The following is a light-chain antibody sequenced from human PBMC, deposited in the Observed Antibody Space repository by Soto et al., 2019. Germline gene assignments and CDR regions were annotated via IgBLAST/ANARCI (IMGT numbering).Light chain of an antibody. CDR1: QSVLTY. CDR3: QQRSNLVS. V-gene: IGKV3-11*01. CDR2: DAS. J-gene: IGKJ5*01. Sequence: EILLTQSPATLSLSPGERATLSCRASQSVLTYLGWYQQKPGQAPRLLIYDASNRAAGIPDRFSGSGSGTGFTLTISSLEPEDFAIYYCQQRSNLVSFGQGTRLEIK.